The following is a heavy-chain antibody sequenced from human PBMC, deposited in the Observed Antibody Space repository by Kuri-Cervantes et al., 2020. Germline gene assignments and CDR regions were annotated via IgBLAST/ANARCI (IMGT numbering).Heavy chain of an antibody. Sequence: GSLRLSCTVSGGFSTSYSWNWIRQPPGKGLEWIGYLYYSGSTKYNPSLKSRVTMSVATSKKQFSLELVSVTAADTAVYYCARYHDTAGYYFDFWGQGALVTVSS. D-gene: IGHD3-9*01. V-gene: IGHV4-59*01. J-gene: IGHJ4*02. CDR2: LYYSGST. CDR3: ARYHDTAGYYFDF. CDR1: GGFSTSYS.